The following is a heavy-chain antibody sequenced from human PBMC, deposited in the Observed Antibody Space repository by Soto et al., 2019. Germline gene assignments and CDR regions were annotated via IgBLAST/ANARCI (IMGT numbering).Heavy chain of an antibody. V-gene: IGHV1-69*01. D-gene: IGHD3-3*01. J-gene: IGHJ4*02. CDR2: IHPIFGTA. CDR1: GGTFSSYA. CDR3: ATDLLGWPGY. Sequence: QVQLVQSGAEVKKPGSSVKVSCKASGGTFSSYAISWVRQAPGHGLKWMGGIHPIFGTANYAQKFQGRVTITADESTSTAYMELRSLRSEDTAVSYCATDLLGWPGYWCQGTMVTVSS.